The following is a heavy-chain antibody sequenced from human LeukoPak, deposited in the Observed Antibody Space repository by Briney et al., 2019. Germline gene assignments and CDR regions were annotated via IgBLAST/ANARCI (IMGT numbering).Heavy chain of an antibody. CDR2: MKEDGSDI. V-gene: IGHV3-7*01. CDR3: ARGGARYLDS. CDR1: GFSFSSYT. Sequence: GGSLRLSCVASGFSFSSYTMSWVRQAPGKGLEWVAKMKEDGSDIHYVDSVKGRFAICRDNAKNSLCLQMSSLRVEDTAVYYCARGGARYLDSWGQGILVTVSS. D-gene: IGHD3-9*01. J-gene: IGHJ4*02.